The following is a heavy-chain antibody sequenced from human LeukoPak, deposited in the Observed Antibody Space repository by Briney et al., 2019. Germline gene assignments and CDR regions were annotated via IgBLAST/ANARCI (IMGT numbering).Heavy chain of an antibody. Sequence: GGSLRLSCAASGFTFSSYTIHWVRQAPGKGLEWVALISYDGRNKYYADSVRGRFTISRDNAKNTLYLQMNSLRAEDTAVYYCARDLLSPYSSGWEDYWGQGTLVTVSS. D-gene: IGHD6-19*01. V-gene: IGHV3-30*04. CDR2: ISYDGRNK. CDR3: ARDLLSPYSSGWEDY. CDR1: GFTFSSYT. J-gene: IGHJ4*02.